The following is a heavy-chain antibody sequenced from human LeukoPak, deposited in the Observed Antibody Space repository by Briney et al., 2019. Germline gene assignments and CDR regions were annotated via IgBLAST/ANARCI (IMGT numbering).Heavy chain of an antibody. D-gene: IGHD6-19*01. V-gene: IGHV4-38-2*02. CDR1: GYSISSGYY. CDR2: IYHSGST. J-gene: IGHJ4*02. Sequence: SETLSLTCAVSGYSISSGYYWGWIRQPPGKGLEWIGSIYHSGSTYYNPSLKSRVTISVDTSENQFSLKLSSVTAADTAVYYCARDDSSGWVGVGYFDYWGQGTLVTVSS. CDR3: ARDDSSGWVGVGYFDY.